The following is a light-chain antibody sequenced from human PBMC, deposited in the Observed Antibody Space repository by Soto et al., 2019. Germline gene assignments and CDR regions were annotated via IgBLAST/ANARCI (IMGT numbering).Light chain of an antibody. Sequence: DIQMTQSPSTLSASVGDGVTITCRASQSISRWLAWYQQKPGKAPQLLISDASSLESGVPSRFSGSGSGTEFTLTSSSLQPEEFATYYCQQYNNWSGLTFGGGTKVEI. CDR3: QQYNNWSGLT. CDR2: DAS. V-gene: IGKV1-5*01. J-gene: IGKJ4*01. CDR1: QSISRW.